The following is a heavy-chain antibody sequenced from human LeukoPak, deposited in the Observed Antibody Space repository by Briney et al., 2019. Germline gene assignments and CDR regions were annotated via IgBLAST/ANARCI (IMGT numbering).Heavy chain of an antibody. D-gene: IGHD5-24*01. Sequence: SETLSLTCAVSGYSISSGYYWGWIRQPPGKGLEWIGSTYHSGSTYYNPSLKSRVTISVDTSKNQFSLKLSSVTAADTAVYYCARHRTTKEMATIRGYFDYWGQGTLVTVSS. CDR1: GYSISSGYY. V-gene: IGHV4-38-2*01. CDR3: ARHRTTKEMATIRGYFDY. J-gene: IGHJ4*02. CDR2: TYHSGST.